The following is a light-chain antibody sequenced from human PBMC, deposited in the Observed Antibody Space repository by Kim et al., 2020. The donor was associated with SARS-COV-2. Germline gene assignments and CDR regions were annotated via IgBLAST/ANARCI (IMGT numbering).Light chain of an antibody. Sequence: EVVMTQSPGTLSVSPGERATLSCMASQSISSNLAWYQQRPGQPPRLLIYGASSRATGVPARFSGSGSGTEFTLTISGLQSEDFAVYYCQQYSNWPPLTFGGGTKVDIK. V-gene: IGKV3-15*01. CDR3: QQYSNWPPLT. CDR1: QSISSN. CDR2: GAS. J-gene: IGKJ4*01.